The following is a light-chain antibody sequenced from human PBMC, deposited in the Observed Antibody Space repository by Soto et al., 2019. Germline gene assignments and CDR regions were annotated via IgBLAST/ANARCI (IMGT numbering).Light chain of an antibody. CDR2: EVS. Sequence: QSVLTQPASVSGSPGQSITISCTGTSSDIGAYNYVSWYQQYPGKAPKLMIYEVSNRPSGVSNRFSGSKSGNTASLTISGLQAEYEADYYCSSYTTTSTAVFGGGTQLTVL. CDR3: SSYTTTSTAV. V-gene: IGLV2-14*01. J-gene: IGLJ7*01. CDR1: SSDIGAYNY.